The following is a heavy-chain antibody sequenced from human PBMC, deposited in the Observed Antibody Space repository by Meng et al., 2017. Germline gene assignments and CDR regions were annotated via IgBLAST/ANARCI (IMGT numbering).Heavy chain of an antibody. D-gene: IGHD1-26*01. V-gene: IGHV1-8*02. CDR3: ARPSGSYGRWYFDL. Sequence: ASVKVSCKASGYTFTGYYMHWVRQAPGQGLEWMGRINPNSGNTGYAQKFQGRVTMTRNTSISTAYMELSSLRSEDTAVYYCARPSGSYGRWYFDLWGRGTLVTVSS. CDR2: INPNSGNT. CDR1: GYTFTGYY. J-gene: IGHJ2*01.